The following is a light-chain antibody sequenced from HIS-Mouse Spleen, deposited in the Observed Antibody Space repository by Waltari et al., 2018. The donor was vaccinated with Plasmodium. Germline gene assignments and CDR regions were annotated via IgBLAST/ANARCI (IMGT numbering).Light chain of an antibody. Sequence: SYELTQPPPVSVSPGHTARITCLVDALPTQYAYWYPQKSGQAPVLVIYEDSKRPSGIPERFSGSSSGTMATLTISGAQVEDEADYYCYSTDSSGNHRVFGGGTKLTVL. CDR2: EDS. J-gene: IGLJ3*02. CDR3: YSTDSSGNHRV. CDR1: ALPTQY. V-gene: IGLV3-10*01.